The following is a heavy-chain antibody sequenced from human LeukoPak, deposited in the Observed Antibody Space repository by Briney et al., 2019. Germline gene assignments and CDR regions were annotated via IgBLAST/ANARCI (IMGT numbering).Heavy chain of an antibody. V-gene: IGHV5-51*01. CDR3: ARHEGPRYCSGGSCFEFDY. CDR2: IYPGDSET. D-gene: IGHD2-15*01. Sequence: GESLKISCKGSGYSFTSYWIGWVRQMPGKGLEWMGIIYPGDSETRYSPSFQGRVTISAAKSISTAYLQWSSLKASDTAMYYCARHEGPRYCSGGSCFEFDYWGQGTLVTVSS. J-gene: IGHJ4*02. CDR1: GYSFTSYW.